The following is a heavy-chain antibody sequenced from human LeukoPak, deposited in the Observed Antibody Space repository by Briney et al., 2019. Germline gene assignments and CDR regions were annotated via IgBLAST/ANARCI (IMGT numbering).Heavy chain of an antibody. CDR1: GGSISSSSYY. CDR3: ASTWGDY. J-gene: IGHJ4*02. Sequence: PSETLSLTCTVSGGSISSSSYYWGWIRQPPGKGLEWIGSIYYSGSTYYNPSLKSRVTISVDTSKNQFSLKLSSVTAADTAVYYCASTWGDYWGQGTLVTVSS. CDR2: IYYSGST. V-gene: IGHV4-39*07. D-gene: IGHD3-16*01.